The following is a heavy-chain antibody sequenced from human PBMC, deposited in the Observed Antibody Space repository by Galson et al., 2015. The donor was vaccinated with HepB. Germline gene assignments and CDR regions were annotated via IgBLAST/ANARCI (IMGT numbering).Heavy chain of an antibody. CDR2: INHSGST. D-gene: IGHD2-2*01. CDR1: GGSFSGYY. V-gene: IGHV4-34*01. Sequence: CAVYGGSFSGYYWSWIRQPPGKGLEWIGEINHSGSTNYNPTLKSRVTISVDTSKNQFSLKLSSVTAADTAVYYCARGAVVPAATFWYFDLWGRGTLVTVSS. J-gene: IGHJ2*01. CDR3: ARGAVVPAATFWYFDL.